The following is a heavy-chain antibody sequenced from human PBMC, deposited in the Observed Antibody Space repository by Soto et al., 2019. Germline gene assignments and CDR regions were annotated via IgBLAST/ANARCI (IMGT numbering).Heavy chain of an antibody. CDR2: ISAYNGNT. J-gene: IGHJ4*02. CDR1: GYTFTSYG. D-gene: IGHD3-22*01. V-gene: IGHV1-18*01. Sequence: ASVKVSCKASGYTFTSYGISWVRQAPGQGLEWMGWISAYNGNTNYAQKLQGRVTMTTDTSTSTAYMELRSLRSDDTAVYYCARGGYYYDSSGSPHRFDYWGQGTLVTVSS. CDR3: ARGGYYYDSSGSPHRFDY.